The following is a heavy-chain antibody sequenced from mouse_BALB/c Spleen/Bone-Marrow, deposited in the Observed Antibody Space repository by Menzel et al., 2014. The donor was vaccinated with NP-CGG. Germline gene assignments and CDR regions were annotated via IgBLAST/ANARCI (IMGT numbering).Heavy chain of an antibody. J-gene: IGHJ3*01. CDR2: IYPGDGDT. CDR3: ARRGLWFAY. V-gene: IGHV1-80*01. CDR1: GYAFSSYW. Sequence: QVQLQQSGAELVRPGSSVKISCKASGYAFSSYWMNWVRQRPGQGLEWIGQIYPGDGDTNYNGKFKGKATLTADKSSSTAYMQLSSLTSEDSAVYFCARRGLWFAYWGQGTLVTVPA.